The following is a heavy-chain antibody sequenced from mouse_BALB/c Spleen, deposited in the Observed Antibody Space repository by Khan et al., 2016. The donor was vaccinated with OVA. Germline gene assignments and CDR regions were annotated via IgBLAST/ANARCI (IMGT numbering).Heavy chain of an antibody. CDR3: TRSGYGSFAY. CDR1: GYTFSSYY. D-gene: IGHD2-2*01. V-gene: IGHV1S81*02. J-gene: IGHJ3*01. CDR2: INPNNGGT. Sequence: VQLQESGAELVKPGASVKLSCKASGYTFSSYYMYWVKQRPGQGLEWIGEINPNNGGTNFNEKFKSKATLTVDKSSSPAYMQLSSLTSEDSAVYYCTRSGYGSFAYWGQGTLVTVSA.